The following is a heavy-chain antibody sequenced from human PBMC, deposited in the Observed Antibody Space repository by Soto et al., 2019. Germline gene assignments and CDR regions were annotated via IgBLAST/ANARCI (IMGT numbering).Heavy chain of an antibody. CDR2: MNPNSGNT. CDR3: AREAHSGRSDY. Sequence: ASVKVSCKVSGYTLTSYDINWVRQATGQGLEWMGWMNPNSGNTGYAQKFQGRVTMTRNTSISTAYMELSSLRSEDTAVYYCAREAHSGRSDYWGQGTLVTVSS. V-gene: IGHV1-8*01. D-gene: IGHD1-26*01. CDR1: GYTLTSYD. J-gene: IGHJ4*02.